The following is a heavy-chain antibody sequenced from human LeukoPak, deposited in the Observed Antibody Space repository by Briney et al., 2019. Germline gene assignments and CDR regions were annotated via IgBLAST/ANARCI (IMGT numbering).Heavy chain of an antibody. CDR3: AKSSWFGELAGCFDY. CDR2: ISYDGSNK. D-gene: IGHD3-10*01. CDR1: GFTFSSYG. Sequence: PGGSLRLSCAASGFTFSSYGMHWARQAPGKGLEWVAVISYDGSNKYYADSVKGRFTISRDNSKNTLYLQMNSLRAEDTAVYYCAKSSWFGELAGCFDYWGQGTLVTVSS. J-gene: IGHJ4*02. V-gene: IGHV3-30*18.